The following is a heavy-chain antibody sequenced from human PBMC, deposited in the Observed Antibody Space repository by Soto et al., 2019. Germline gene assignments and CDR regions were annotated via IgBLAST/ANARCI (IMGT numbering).Heavy chain of an antibody. CDR3: ARAPRGVTNWFDP. V-gene: IGHV3-30-3*01. J-gene: IGHJ5*02. CDR1: GFTFSSYA. Sequence: QVQLVESGGGVVQPGRSLRLSCAASGFTFSSYAMPWVRQAPGKGLEWVAVISYDGSNKYYADSVKGRFTISRDNSKNTLYLQMNSLRAEDTAVYYCARAPRGVTNWFDPWGQGTLVTVSA. CDR2: ISYDGSNK. D-gene: IGHD3-10*01.